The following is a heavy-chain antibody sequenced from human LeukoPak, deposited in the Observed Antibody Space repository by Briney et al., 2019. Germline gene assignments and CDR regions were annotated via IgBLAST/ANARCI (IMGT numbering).Heavy chain of an antibody. CDR1: GGSFSGYY. D-gene: IGHD2-15*01. V-gene: IGHV4-39*01. CDR2: IYYGGST. J-gene: IGHJ6*02. CDR3: ARRAHCTGGSCNPV. Sequence: SETLSLTCTVYGGSFSGYYWVWIRQPPGKGLEWIGSIYYGGSTYYNPSLKSRVTISLDTSKNQFSVKLSSVTAADTAVYYCARRAHCTGGSCNPVWGQGTTVTVSS.